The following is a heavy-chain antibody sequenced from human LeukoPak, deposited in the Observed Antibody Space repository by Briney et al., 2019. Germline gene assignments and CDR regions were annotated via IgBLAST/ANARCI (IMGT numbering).Heavy chain of an antibody. CDR2: IWYDGSNK. V-gene: IGHV3-33*01. Sequence: PGGSLRLSCAASGFTFSSYGMHWVRQAPGKGLEWVAVIWYDGSNKYYADSVKGRFTISRDNSKNTLYPQMNSLRAEDTAVYYCARDLPYYYGSGSPDFDYWGQGTLVTVSS. D-gene: IGHD3-10*01. J-gene: IGHJ4*02. CDR3: ARDLPYYYGSGSPDFDY. CDR1: GFTFSSYG.